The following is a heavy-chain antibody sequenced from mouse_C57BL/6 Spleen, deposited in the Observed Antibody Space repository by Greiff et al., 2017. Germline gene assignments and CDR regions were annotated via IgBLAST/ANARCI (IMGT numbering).Heavy chain of an antibody. CDR1: GYAFSSSW. CDR3: SRHSSPARYFDV. CDR2: IYPGDGDT. D-gene: IGHD1-1*01. Sequence: VKLMESGPELVKPGASVKISCKASGYAFSSSWMNWVKQRPGKGLEWIGRIYPGDGDTTYNGKFKGKATLTADKSSSTAYMQLSSLTSEDSAVYFCSRHSSPARYFDVWGTGTTVTVSS. J-gene: IGHJ1*03. V-gene: IGHV1-82*01.